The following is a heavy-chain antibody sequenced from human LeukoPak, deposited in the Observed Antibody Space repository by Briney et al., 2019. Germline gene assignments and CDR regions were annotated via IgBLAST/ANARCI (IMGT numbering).Heavy chain of an antibody. V-gene: IGHV3-74*03. CDR1: GITLSDYW. D-gene: IGHD3/OR15-3a*01. J-gene: IGHJ6*02. CDR3: VRGGHKLDIETSRYFYGLDV. CDR2: IESDGTRT. Sequence: GGSLRLSCAASGITLSDYWMFWVGQGPGKGLLHVSRIESDGTRTVYADSVKGRFTISRDNAKNTMYLQMNSLRAEDTAVYYCVRGGHKLDIETSRYFYGLDVWGQGTTVTVSS.